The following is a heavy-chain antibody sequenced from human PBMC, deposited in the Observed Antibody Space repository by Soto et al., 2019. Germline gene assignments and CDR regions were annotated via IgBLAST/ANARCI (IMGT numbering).Heavy chain of an antibody. Sequence: GGSLRLSCAASGFTFSSYWMSWVRQAPGKGLEWVANIKQDGSEKYYVDSVKGRLAISRDNAKNSLYLQMNSLRAEDTAVYYCAREQTGYSQNYYYYYYMDVWGKGTTVTVSS. CDR3: AREQTGYSQNYYYYYYMDV. CDR2: IKQDGSEK. CDR1: GFTFSSYW. D-gene: IGHD3-9*01. V-gene: IGHV3-7*01. J-gene: IGHJ6*03.